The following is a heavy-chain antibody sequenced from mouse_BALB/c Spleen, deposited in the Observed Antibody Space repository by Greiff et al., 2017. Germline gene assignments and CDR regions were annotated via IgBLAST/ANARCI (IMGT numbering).Heavy chain of an antibody. CDR1: GFNIKDTY. J-gene: IGHJ2*01. D-gene: IGHD2-2*01. CDR3: AREGGYDGGDYFDY. Sequence: EVKLMESGAELVKPGASVKLSCTASGFNIKDTYMHWVKQRPEQGLEWIGRIDPANGNTKYDPKFQGKATITADTSSNTAYLQLSSLTSEDTAVYYCAREGGYDGGDYFDYWGQGTTLTVSS. CDR2: IDPANGNT. V-gene: IGHV14-3*02.